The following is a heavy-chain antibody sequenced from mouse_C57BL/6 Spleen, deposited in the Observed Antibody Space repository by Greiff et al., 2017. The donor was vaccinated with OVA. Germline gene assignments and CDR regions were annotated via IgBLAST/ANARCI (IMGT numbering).Heavy chain of an antibody. D-gene: IGHD1-1*01. CDR3: ARALDYGSSYPAWFAY. J-gene: IGHJ3*01. V-gene: IGHV1-15*01. Sequence: QVQLQQSGAELVRPGASVTLSCKASGYTFTDYEMHWVKQTPVHGLEWIGAIDPETGGTAYNQKFKGQAILTADKSSSTAYMELRSLTSEDSAVYYCARALDYGSSYPAWFAYWGQGTLVTVSA. CDR1: GYTFTDYE. CDR2: IDPETGGT.